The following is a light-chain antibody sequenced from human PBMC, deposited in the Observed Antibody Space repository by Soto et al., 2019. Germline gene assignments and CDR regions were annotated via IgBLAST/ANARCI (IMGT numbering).Light chain of an antibody. CDR1: SSDVGGYNF. CDR2: EIS. V-gene: IGLV2-8*01. CDR3: SSYAGNNNYV. J-gene: IGLJ1*01. Sequence: QSALTQPPSASGSTGQSVTVSCTGTSSDVGGYNFVSCYQHHPGKAPKLIIYEISKRPSGVPDRFSGSKSGNTASLTVSGLQAEDEADYFCSSYAGNNNYVFGTGTKLTVL.